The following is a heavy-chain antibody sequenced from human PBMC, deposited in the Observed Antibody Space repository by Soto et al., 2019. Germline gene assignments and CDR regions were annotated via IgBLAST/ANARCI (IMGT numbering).Heavy chain of an antibody. V-gene: IGHV3-9*01. CDR2: ISWNSGSI. J-gene: IGHJ6*03. D-gene: IGHD2-2*01. CDR1: GFTFDDYA. CDR3: VKGGAAWNVVLPTSLVYYMDV. Sequence: GGSLRLSCAASGFTFDDYAMHWVRQAPGKGLEWVSGISWNSGSIGYADSVKGRFTISRDNAKNSQYLQMNSLRGEDTALYYCVKGGAAWNVVLPTSLVYYMDVWGKGTTVTVSS.